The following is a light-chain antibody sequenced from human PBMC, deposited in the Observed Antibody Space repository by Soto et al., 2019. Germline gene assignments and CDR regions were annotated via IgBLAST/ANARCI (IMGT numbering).Light chain of an antibody. V-gene: IGKV1-39*01. CDR2: AAS. CDR1: QSIDRY. CDR3: QQSYSTPVT. J-gene: IGKJ4*01. Sequence: DIQMTQSPSSLSASVGDRVSITCRASQSIDRYVNWYQQKPGKAPKVLIYAASSLHSGVPSRFSGSGSGTDFTFTISSLQPDDFATYYCQQSYSTPVTLGGGTTVEIK.